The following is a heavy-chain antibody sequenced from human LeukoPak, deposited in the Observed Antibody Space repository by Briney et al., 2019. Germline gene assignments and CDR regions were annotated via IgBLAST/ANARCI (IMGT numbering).Heavy chain of an antibody. V-gene: IGHV4-4*07. CDR3: ARGRSRRYYDSSGSLPYYFDY. CDR1: GGSISSYY. D-gene: IGHD3-22*01. J-gene: IGHJ4*02. Sequence: SETLSLTCTVSGGSISSYYWSWIRQPAGKGLEWIGRIYTSGSTNYNPSLKSRVTISVDTSKNQFSLKLSSVTAADTAVYYCARGRSRRYYDSSGSLPYYFDYWGQGTLVTVSS. CDR2: IYTSGST.